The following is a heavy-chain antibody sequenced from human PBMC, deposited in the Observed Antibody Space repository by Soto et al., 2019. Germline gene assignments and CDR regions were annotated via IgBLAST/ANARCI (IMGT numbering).Heavy chain of an antibody. CDR1: GFTFYNFA. V-gene: IGHV3-23*01. CDR3: AKDMIPPVGNNGYFDY. Sequence: GGSLRLSCAASGFTFYNFAMSWVRQAPGKGLEWVSTIGESGGSTYSADSVKGRFTISRDNSKNTLYLQMNSLRAEDTAVYYCAKDMIPPVGNNGYFDYWGQGTLVTVSS. D-gene: IGHD1-26*01. CDR2: IGESGGST. J-gene: IGHJ4*02.